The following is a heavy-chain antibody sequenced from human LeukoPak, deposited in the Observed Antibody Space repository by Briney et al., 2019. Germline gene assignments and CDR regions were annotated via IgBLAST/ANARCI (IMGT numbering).Heavy chain of an antibody. Sequence: ASVKVSCKVSGYTLTELSMHWVRQAPGKGLEWMGGFDPEDGETIYAQKFQGRVTMTEDTSTDTAYMELSSLRSEDTAVHYCATGLYFDWLVAFDIWGQGTMVTVSS. V-gene: IGHV1-24*01. CDR3: ATGLYFDWLVAFDI. D-gene: IGHD3-9*01. J-gene: IGHJ3*02. CDR1: GYTLTELS. CDR2: FDPEDGET.